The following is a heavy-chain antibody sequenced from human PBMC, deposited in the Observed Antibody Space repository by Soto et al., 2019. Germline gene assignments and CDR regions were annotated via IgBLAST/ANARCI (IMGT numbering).Heavy chain of an antibody. CDR2: INSDGSST. J-gene: IGHJ6*02. D-gene: IGHD3-22*01. CDR1: GFTFSSYW. CDR3: ARDCPGGMIVVLMIGCGMDV. Sequence: GGSLRLSCAASGFTFSSYWMHWVRQAPGKGLVWVSRINSDGSSTSYADSVKGRFTISRDNAKNTLYLQMNSLRAEDTAVYYCARDCPGGMIVVLMIGCGMDVWGQGTTVTVSS. V-gene: IGHV3-74*01.